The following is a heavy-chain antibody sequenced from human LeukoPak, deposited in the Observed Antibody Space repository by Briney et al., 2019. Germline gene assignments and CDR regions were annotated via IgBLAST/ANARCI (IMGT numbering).Heavy chain of an antibody. D-gene: IGHD6-6*01. CDR2: IYYSGST. CDR1: GGSISSYY. CDR3: ARSSYYYGMDV. V-gene: IGHV4-59*08. J-gene: IGHJ6*02. Sequence: SETLSLTFTVSGGSISSYYWSWIRQPPGKGLEWIGYIYYSGSTNYNPSLKSRVTISVDTSKNQFSLKLSSVTAADTAVYYCARSSYYYGMDVWGQGITVTVSS.